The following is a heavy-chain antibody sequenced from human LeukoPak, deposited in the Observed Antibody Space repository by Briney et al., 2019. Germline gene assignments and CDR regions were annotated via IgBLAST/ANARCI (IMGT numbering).Heavy chain of an antibody. CDR3: ARAKSGVAGFFDY. V-gene: IGHV4-59*01. Sequence: PSETLSLTCSVSGDPISTYYWSWIRQPPGKGLEWIGYIYYSGSTKYNPSLKSRVTLLADTSKNQLFLKLSSVTAADTAVYYCARAKSGVAGFFDYWGQGTLVTVSS. CDR2: IYYSGST. J-gene: IGHJ4*02. CDR1: GDPISTYY. D-gene: IGHD6-19*01.